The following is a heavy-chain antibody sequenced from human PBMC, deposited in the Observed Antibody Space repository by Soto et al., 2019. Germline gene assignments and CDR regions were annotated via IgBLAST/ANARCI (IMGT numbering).Heavy chain of an antibody. Sequence: GGSLRLSCAASGFTFSSYWMHWVRQAPGKGLVWVSRINSDGSSTSYADSVKGRFTISRDNAKNTLYLQMDSLRAEDTAVHYCAREYSSSWYAFDIWGQGTMVTVSS. V-gene: IGHV3-74*01. D-gene: IGHD6-13*01. CDR1: GFTFSSYW. CDR3: AREYSSSWYAFDI. J-gene: IGHJ3*02. CDR2: INSDGSST.